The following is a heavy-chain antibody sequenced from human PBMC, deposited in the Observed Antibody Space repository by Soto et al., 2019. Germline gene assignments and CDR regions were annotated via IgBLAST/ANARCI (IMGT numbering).Heavy chain of an antibody. CDR1: GYTFTGYY. Sequence: GASVKVSCKASGYTFTGYYMHWVRQAPGQGLEWMGWINPNSGGTNYAQKFQGWVTMTRDTSISTAYMELSRLRSDDTALYYCARGVSFRVFGVYDFKGYGVQESTMDVWGQGTTVTVSS. J-gene: IGHJ6*02. V-gene: IGHV1-2*04. CDR3: ARGVSFRVFGVYDFKGYGVQESTMDV. CDR2: INPNSGGT. D-gene: IGHD3-3*01.